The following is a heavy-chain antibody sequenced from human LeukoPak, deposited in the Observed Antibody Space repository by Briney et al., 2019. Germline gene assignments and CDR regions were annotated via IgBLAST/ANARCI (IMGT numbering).Heavy chain of an antibody. CDR1: GGTFSSYA. J-gene: IGHJ4*02. CDR2: IIPIFGTA. V-gene: IGHV1-69*13. CDR3: ARSGSYSPADFDY. D-gene: IGHD1-26*01. Sequence: SVKVSCKASGGTFSSYAISWVRQAPGQGLEWMGGIIPIFGTANYAQKFQGRVTITADESTSTAYMELSSLRSEDTAVYYCARSGSYSPADFDYWGQGTLVTVSS.